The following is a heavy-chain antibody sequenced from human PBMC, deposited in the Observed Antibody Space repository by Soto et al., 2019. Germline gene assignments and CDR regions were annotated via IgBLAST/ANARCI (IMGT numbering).Heavy chain of an antibody. J-gene: IGHJ4*02. CDR3: ATDPPGSIRFDY. Sequence: SQTLSLTCAISRDSVSSNSAAWHWIRQSPSRGLEWLGRTYYRSKWYNDYAVSVKSRITINPDTTNNQFSLQLNFVTPQDTAVYYCATDPPGSIRFDYWGQGTLVTVSS. CDR1: RDSVSSNSAA. CDR2: TYYRSKWYN. D-gene: IGHD3-10*01. V-gene: IGHV6-1*01.